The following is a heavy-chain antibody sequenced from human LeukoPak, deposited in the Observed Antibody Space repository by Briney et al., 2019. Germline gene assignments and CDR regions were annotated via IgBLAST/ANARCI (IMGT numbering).Heavy chain of an antibody. CDR2: ISSDGSNK. CDR3: ARDRPVGVPIAISYDLDS. D-gene: IGHD2-2*02. J-gene: IGHJ4*02. V-gene: IGHV3-30*01. CDR1: GFTFSSFA. Sequence: GGSLRLPCAASGFTFSSFAIHWVRQAPGKGLEWVAVISSDGSNKFYADSVRGRFTISGDNSKNTLNLQMNSLRPEDTAVYYCARDRPVGVPIAISYDLDSWGQGTLVSVSS.